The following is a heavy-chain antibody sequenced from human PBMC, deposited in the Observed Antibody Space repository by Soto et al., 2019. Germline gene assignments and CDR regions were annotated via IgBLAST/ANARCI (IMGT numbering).Heavy chain of an antibody. D-gene: IGHD2-21*02. CDR1: GYSFTSYW. Sequence: LKISCKGSGYSFTSYWISWVRQMPGKGLEWMGRIDPSDSYTNYSPSFQGHVTISADKSISTAYLQWSSLKASDTAMYYCARQPPPPFYCGGDCYSNLDYWGQGTLVTVSS. CDR2: IDPSDSYT. V-gene: IGHV5-10-1*01. CDR3: ARQPPPPFYCGGDCYSNLDY. J-gene: IGHJ4*02.